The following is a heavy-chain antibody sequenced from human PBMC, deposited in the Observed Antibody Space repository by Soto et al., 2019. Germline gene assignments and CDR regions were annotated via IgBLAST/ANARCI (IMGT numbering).Heavy chain of an antibody. D-gene: IGHD3-3*01. CDR2: IYPSDSDT. Sequence: GESLKSSDKGSGYSFSTSWIGWVRQMSGKGLEWMGTIYPSDSDTRHSPSFQGQVIISADKSTSTAYLQWRSLKASDTAMYYCATRAEYYDFWSGYYGAWGQGTLVTVSS. J-gene: IGHJ5*02. V-gene: IGHV5-51*01. CDR1: GYSFSTSW. CDR3: ATRAEYYDFWSGYYGA.